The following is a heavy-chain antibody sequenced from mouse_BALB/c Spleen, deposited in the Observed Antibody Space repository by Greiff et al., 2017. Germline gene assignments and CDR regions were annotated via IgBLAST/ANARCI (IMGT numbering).Heavy chain of an antibody. CDR2: ISSGGGST. D-gene: IGHD2-2*01. CDR1: GFAFSSYD. Sequence: EVQLVESGGGLVKPGGSLKLSCAASGFAFSSYDMSWVRQTPEKRLEWVAYISSGGGSTYYPDTVKGRFTISRDNAKNTLYLQMSSLKSEDTAMYYCARAGYLAMDYWGQGTSVTVSS. J-gene: IGHJ4*01. V-gene: IGHV5-12-1*01. CDR3: ARAGYLAMDY.